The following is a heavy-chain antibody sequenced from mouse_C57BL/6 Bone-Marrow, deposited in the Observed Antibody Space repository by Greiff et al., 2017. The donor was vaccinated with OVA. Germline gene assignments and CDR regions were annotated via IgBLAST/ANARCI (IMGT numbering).Heavy chain of an antibody. D-gene: IGHD3-2*02. CDR1: GFTFNTYA. Sequence: EVMLVESGGGLVQPKGSLKLSCAASGFTFNTYAMHWVRQAPGKGLEWVARIRSKSSNYATYYADSVKDRFTISRDDSQSMLYLQMNNLKTEDTAMYYCVRPTAQATGYAMDYWGQGTSVTVSS. V-gene: IGHV10-3*01. J-gene: IGHJ4*01. CDR2: IRSKSSNYAT. CDR3: VRPTAQATGYAMDY.